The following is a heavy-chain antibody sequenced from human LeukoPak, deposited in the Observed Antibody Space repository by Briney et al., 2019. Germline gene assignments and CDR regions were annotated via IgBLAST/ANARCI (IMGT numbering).Heavy chain of an antibody. V-gene: IGHV4-34*01. CDR1: GGSFSGYY. CDR2: INHSGST. J-gene: IGHJ6*03. Sequence: SETLSLTCAVYGGSFSGYYWSWIRQPPGKGLEWFGEINHSGSTNYNPSLRSRVTISVDTSKNQFSLNLSSVTAADTAVYYCAREISGTYYNPLGYMDVWGKGTTVTASS. D-gene: IGHD3-10*01. CDR3: AREISGTYYNPLGYMDV.